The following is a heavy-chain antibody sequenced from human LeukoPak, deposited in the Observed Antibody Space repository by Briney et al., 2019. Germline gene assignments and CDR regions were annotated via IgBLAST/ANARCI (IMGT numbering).Heavy chain of an antibody. CDR3: AIRYSGSYKDY. Sequence: GETLKISCKGSGYRFTDYWIGWVRQMPGKGLDWMGIIYPRDSDTRYSPSFQGQVTISADKSISTVYLQWSSLKASDAAMYYCAIRYSGSYKDYWGQGTLVTVSS. CDR2: IYPRDSDT. D-gene: IGHD1-26*01. V-gene: IGHV5-51*01. CDR1: GYRFTDYW. J-gene: IGHJ4*02.